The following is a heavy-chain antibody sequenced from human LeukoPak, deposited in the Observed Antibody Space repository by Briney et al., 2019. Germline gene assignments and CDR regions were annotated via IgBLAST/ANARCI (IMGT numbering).Heavy chain of an antibody. V-gene: IGHV3-23*01. D-gene: IGHD1-26*01. CDR3: ARDRSGGNYATIEY. CDR2: ISAAGGST. J-gene: IGHJ4*02. CDR1: GFTFSNYA. Sequence: GGSLRLSCAASGFTFSNYAISWVRQAPGKGLEWVLAISAAGGSTYYADSVKGRFTFSRDNAKNTLYVQMNSLRAEDTAGYYCARDRSGGNYATIEYWGQGTLVTVSS.